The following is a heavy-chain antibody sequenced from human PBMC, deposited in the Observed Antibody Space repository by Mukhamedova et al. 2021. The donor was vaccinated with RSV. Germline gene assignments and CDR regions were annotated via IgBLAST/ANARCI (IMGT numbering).Heavy chain of an antibody. CDR2: INPSGGST. Sequence: GQGLEWMGIINPSGGSTSYAQKFQGRVTMTRDTSTSTVYMELSSLRSEDTSVYYCARVKDSYWYFDLWCPGTLVTVSS. V-gene: IGHV1-46*03. CDR3: ARVKDSYWYFDL. J-gene: IGHJ2*01. D-gene: IGHD3-22*01.